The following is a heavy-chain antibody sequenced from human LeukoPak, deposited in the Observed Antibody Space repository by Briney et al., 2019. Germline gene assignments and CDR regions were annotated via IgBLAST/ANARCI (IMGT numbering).Heavy chain of an antibody. Sequence: ASVRVSCKASGYTFTSYAMHWVRQAPGQRLEWMGWINAGNGNTKYSQKFQGRVTITRDTSASTAYMELSSLRPEDTAVYYCARAARYCSGGSCFFDYWGQGTLVTVSS. CDR1: GYTFTSYA. V-gene: IGHV1-3*01. J-gene: IGHJ4*02. CDR3: ARAARYCSGGSCFFDY. D-gene: IGHD2-15*01. CDR2: INAGNGNT.